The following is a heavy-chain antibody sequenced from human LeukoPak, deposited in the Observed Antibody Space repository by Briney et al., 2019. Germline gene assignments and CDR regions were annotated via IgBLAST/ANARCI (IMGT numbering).Heavy chain of an antibody. CDR3: AKGKWYFDY. CDR1: GFTFSSNG. Sequence: GGSLRLSCAASGFTFSSNGMHWVRQAPGKGLEWVAFIRYDGSEKYYGDSVKGRFTISRDNSKNTLYLQMNSLKVEDTAVYYCAKGKWYFDYWGQGTLVTVSS. V-gene: IGHV3-30*02. D-gene: IGHD1-26*01. CDR2: IRYDGSEK. J-gene: IGHJ4*02.